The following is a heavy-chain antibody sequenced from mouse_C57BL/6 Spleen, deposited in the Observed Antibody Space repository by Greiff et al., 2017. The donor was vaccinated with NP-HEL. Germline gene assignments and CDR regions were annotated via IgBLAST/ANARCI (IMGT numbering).Heavy chain of an antibody. Sequence: VQLQQSGPGMVKPSQSLSLTCTVTGYSITSGYDWHWIRHFPGNKLEWMGYISYSGSTNYNPSLKSRISITHDTSKNHFFLKLNSVTTEDTATYYCARGGSPFYWYFDVWGTGTTVTVSS. CDR1: GYSITSGYD. CDR2: ISYSGST. V-gene: IGHV3-1*01. D-gene: IGHD1-1*01. J-gene: IGHJ1*03. CDR3: ARGGSPFYWYFDV.